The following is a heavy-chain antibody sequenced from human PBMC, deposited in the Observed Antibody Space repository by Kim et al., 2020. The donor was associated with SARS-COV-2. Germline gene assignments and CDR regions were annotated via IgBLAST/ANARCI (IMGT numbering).Heavy chain of an antibody. CDR3: AREFRIQLWS. J-gene: IGHJ5*02. Sequence: STYYADSVKGRITISRDNSKNSLYLQMNRLRTEDTALYYCAREFRIQLWSWGQGTLVTVSS. D-gene: IGHD5-18*01. V-gene: IGHV3-43*01. CDR2: ST.